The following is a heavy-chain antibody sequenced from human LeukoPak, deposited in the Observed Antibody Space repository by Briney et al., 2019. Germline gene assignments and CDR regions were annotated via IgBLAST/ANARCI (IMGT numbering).Heavy chain of an antibody. CDR1: GYTFTGYY. CDR2: INPNSGGT. CDR3: ATSRAGYYDFWSGYYWGSKKALDAFDI. J-gene: IGHJ3*02. Sequence: GASVKVSCKASGYTFTGYYMHWVRQAPGQGLEWMGWINPNSGGTNYAQKFQDWVTMTRDTSISTAYMELSRLRSDDTAVYYCATSRAGYYDFWSGYYWGSKKALDAFDIWGQGTMVTVSS. V-gene: IGHV1-2*04. D-gene: IGHD3-3*01.